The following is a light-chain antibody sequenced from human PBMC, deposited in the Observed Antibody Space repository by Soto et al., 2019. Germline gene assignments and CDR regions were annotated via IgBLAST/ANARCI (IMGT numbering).Light chain of an antibody. V-gene: IGKV1-5*03. Sequence: DIQMTQSPSTLSASVGDRVTITCRASQSITNCLAWYQQKPGKAPKLLLFDASSLRSGVPTRFSGSGPGTEFTLTISSLQPEDFATNYCQQHKPYPPYMFGQGTKLEIK. CDR2: DAS. J-gene: IGKJ2*01. CDR3: QQHKPYPPYM. CDR1: QSITNC.